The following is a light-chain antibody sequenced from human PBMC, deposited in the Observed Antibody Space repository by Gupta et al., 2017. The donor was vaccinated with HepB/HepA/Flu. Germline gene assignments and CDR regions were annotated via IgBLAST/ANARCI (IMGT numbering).Light chain of an antibody. Sequence: DIQMTQSPSTPSASVGDRVTITCRASQSIGSWLAWYQQKPGKAPKVLIYKASSLESGVPSRFSGSGSGTEFTLTISSLQPDDFATYYCQQYNSYSCSFGQGTKLEIK. J-gene: IGKJ2*04. CDR3: QQYNSYSCS. CDR1: QSIGSW. CDR2: KAS. V-gene: IGKV1-5*03.